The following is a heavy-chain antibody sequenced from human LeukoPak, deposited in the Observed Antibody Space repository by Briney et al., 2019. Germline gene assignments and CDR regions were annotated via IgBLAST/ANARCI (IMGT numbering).Heavy chain of an antibody. D-gene: IGHD2-21*02. CDR2: ISSSSSTI. J-gene: IGHJ4*02. CDR1: GFTFSSYS. CDR3: ARDQGYCGGDCYIRACCGYFDY. V-gene: IGHV3-48*01. Sequence: GGSLRLSCAASGFTFSSYSMNWVRQAPGKGLEWVSYISSSSSTIYYADSVKGRFTISRDNAKNSLYLQMNSLRSEDTAVYYCARDQGYCGGDCYIRACCGYFDYWGQGTLVTVSS.